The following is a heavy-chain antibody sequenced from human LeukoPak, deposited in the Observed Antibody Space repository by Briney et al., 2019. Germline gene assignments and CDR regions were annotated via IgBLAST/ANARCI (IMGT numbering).Heavy chain of an antibody. D-gene: IGHD1-1*01. CDR2: MSINSGLI. CDR3: AREVTTTWFDP. V-gene: IGHV3-21*01. Sequence: GGSLRLSCAASGFTFSHYSMNWVRQAPGKGLEWVSSMSINSGLIYYADSVKGRFTISRDNAKNSLYLQMNSLRAEDTAVYYCAREVTTTWFDPWGQGTLVTVSS. J-gene: IGHJ5*02. CDR1: GFTFSHYS.